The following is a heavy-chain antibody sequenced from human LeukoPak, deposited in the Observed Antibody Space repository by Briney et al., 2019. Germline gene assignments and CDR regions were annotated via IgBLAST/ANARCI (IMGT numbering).Heavy chain of an antibody. V-gene: IGHV3-66*01. J-gene: IGHJ6*02. Sequence: PGGSLRLSCAASGFTVSSNYMSWVRQAPGKGLEWVSVIYSGGSTYYADSVKSRFTISRDNSKNTLYLQMNSLRAEDTAVYYCASAGSRGRSSWYRISYGMDVWGQGTTVTVSS. CDR3: ASAGSRGRSSWYRISYGMDV. CDR2: IYSGGST. D-gene: IGHD6-13*01. CDR1: GFTVSSNY.